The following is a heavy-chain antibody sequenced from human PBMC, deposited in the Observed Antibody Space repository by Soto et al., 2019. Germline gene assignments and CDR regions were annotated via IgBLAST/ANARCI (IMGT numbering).Heavy chain of an antibody. J-gene: IGHJ5*02. CDR1: GYTFTSYA. CDR3: ARGALYCSSTSCYRENWFDP. V-gene: IGHV1-3*01. Sequence: ASVKVSCKASGYTFTSYAMHWVRQAPGQRLEWMGWINAGNGNTKHSQKFQGRVTITRDTSASTAYMELSSLRSEDTAVYYCARGALYCSSTSCYRENWFDPWGQGTQVTVSS. CDR2: INAGNGNT. D-gene: IGHD2-2*02.